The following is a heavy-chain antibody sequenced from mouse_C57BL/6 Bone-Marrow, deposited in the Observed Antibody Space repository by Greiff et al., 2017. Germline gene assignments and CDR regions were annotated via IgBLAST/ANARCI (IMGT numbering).Heavy chain of an antibody. J-gene: IGHJ2*01. D-gene: IGHD1-1*01. Sequence: VQLQQSGPELVKPGASVKISCKASGYSFTGYYMNWVKQSPEKSLEWIGEINPSTGGTTYNQKFKAKATLTVDKSSSTAYMQLKSLTSEDSAFYYCARRRGIYYYGSSYVDYWGQGTTLTVSS. CDR2: INPSTGGT. V-gene: IGHV1-42*01. CDR3: ARRRGIYYYGSSYVDY. CDR1: GYSFTGYY.